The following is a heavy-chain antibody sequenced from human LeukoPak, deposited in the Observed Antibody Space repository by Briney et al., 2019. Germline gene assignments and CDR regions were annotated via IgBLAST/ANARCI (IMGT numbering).Heavy chain of an antibody. D-gene: IGHD4-17*01. CDR3: ARVVPYGDYPSYFDY. J-gene: IGHJ4*02. CDR2: IYYSGST. Sequence: SETLSLTCTVSGGSISSSSYYWGWIRQPPGKGLEWIGSIYYSGSTYYNPSLKSRVTISVDTSKNQFSLKLSSVTAADTAVYYCARVVPYGDYPSYFDYWGQGTLGTVSS. V-gene: IGHV4-39*01. CDR1: GGSISSSSYY.